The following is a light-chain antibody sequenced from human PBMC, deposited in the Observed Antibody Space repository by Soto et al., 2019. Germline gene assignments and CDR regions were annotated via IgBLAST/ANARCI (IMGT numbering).Light chain of an antibody. CDR3: TSYAGGNNV. Sequence: QSVLPQPPSASGSPGQSVTISCTGTSSDVGGYNYVSWYQQHPGKVPKLMVYEVNKRPSGVPDRFSGSKSGNTASLTVSGLQAEDEADYYCTSYAGGNNVFGTGTKLTVL. CDR1: SSDVGGYNY. J-gene: IGLJ1*01. V-gene: IGLV2-8*01. CDR2: EVN.